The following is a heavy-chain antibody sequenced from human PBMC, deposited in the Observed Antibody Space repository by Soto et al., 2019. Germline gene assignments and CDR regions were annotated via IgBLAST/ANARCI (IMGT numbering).Heavy chain of an antibody. CDR3: ARVVYDSSGYGFFDY. D-gene: IGHD3-22*01. CDR2: ISYSGST. CDR1: GGAISSYY. V-gene: IGHV4-59*01. J-gene: IGHJ4*02. Sequence: SETLSLTCSVSGGAISSYYWNWIRQSPGKGLEWIGYISYSGSTNYNPSLKSRVTITTDTPKNQFSLKLSSVTAADTAVYYCARVVYDSSGYGFFDYWGQGTLVTVSS.